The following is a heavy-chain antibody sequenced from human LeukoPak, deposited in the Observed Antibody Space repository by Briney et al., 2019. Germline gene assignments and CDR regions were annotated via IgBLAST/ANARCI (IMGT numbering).Heavy chain of an antibody. V-gene: IGHV1-2*02. CDR3: ARDSVVMVTTTPGNRFDP. Sequence: ASVKVSCKASGYTFTDYYMRWVRQAPGQGPEWMGWINPKNGGTGYAQKFQGRVTMTRDTSITTVYMETSRPTSDDTAVYYCARDSVVMVTTTPGNRFDPWGQGTLVTVSS. CDR1: GYTFTDYY. D-gene: IGHD2-15*01. CDR2: INPKNGGT. J-gene: IGHJ5*02.